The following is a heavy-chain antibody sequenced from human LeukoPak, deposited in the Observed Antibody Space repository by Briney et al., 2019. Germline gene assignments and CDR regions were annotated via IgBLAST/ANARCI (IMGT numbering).Heavy chain of an antibody. Sequence: GGSLSFSGAAPGLTSSTYSLTWVRKAPGKGREWVSYISSSGSTIYYADSVKGRFTISRDNAKNSLYLQMNSLRAEDTAVYYCARDRDPVWGSYTYWGQGTLVTVSS. CDR1: GLTSSTYS. J-gene: IGHJ4*02. CDR3: ARDRDPVWGSYTY. CDR2: ISSSGSTI. D-gene: IGHD3-16*01. V-gene: IGHV3-48*04.